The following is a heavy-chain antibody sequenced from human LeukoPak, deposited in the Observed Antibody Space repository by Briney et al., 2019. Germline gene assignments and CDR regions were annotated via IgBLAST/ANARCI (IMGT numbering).Heavy chain of an antibody. J-gene: IGHJ4*02. CDR3: AKTQWKVGATDYFDY. Sequence: GGSLRLSCATSGFTFSNFAMTWVRQAPGKGLEWVSNINDNGGQIHYADSVKGRFTISRDNSKNTLFLQMDSLRAEDTAVYYCAKTQWKVGATDYFDYWGQGILVTVSS. V-gene: IGHV3-23*01. D-gene: IGHD1-26*01. CDR1: GFTFSNFA. CDR2: INDNGGQI.